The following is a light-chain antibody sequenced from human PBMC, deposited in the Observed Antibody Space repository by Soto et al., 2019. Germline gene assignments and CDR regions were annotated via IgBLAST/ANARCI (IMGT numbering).Light chain of an antibody. V-gene: IGKV1-39*01. Sequence: DIQMTQSPSSLSASVGDRVTITCRASQTVSTNLNWYQRKPAKAPSLLIYGSYNLQTGVPSRFSGSGSETDFTLTIRSLQPEDFGTYYCQQDNMTPFTFGPGTKVDIK. CDR1: QTVSTN. CDR3: QQDNMTPFT. J-gene: IGKJ3*01. CDR2: GSY.